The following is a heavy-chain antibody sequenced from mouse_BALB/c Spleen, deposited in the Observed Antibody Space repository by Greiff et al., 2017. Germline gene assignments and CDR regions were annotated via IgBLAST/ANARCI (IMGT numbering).Heavy chain of an antibody. V-gene: IGHV1S53*02. J-gene: IGHJ3*01. CDR1: GYTFTDHA. Sequence: VKLQESDAELVKPGASVKISCKASGYTFTDHAIHWVKQKPEQGLEWIGYISPGNGDIKYNEKFKGKATLTADKSSSTAYMQLNSLTSEDSAVYFCTDSSGPAWFAYWGQGTLVTVSA. CDR3: TDSSGPAWFAY. CDR2: ISPGNGDI. D-gene: IGHD3-2*01.